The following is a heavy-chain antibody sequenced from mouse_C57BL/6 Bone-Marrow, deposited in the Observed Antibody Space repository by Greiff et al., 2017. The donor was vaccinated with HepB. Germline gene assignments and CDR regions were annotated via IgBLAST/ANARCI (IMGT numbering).Heavy chain of an antibody. J-gene: IGHJ4*01. CDR3: IIYDGYYGAMDY. Sequence: EVKVEESGGGLVQPGGSMKLSCVASGFTFSNYWMNWVRQSPEKGLEWVAQIRLKSDNYATHYAESVKGRFTISRDDSKSCVYLQMNNLRAEDTGIYYCIIYDGYYGAMDYWGQGTSVTVSS. D-gene: IGHD2-3*01. CDR2: IRLKSDNYAT. V-gene: IGHV6-3*01. CDR1: GFTFSNYW.